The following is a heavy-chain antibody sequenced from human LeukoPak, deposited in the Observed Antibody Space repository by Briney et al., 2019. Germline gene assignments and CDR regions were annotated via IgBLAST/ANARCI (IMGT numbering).Heavy chain of an antibody. D-gene: IGHD6-13*01. Sequence: GGSLRLSCAASGFTFDDYVMHWVRQAPGKGLEWVSLISLDGVSTYYADSVKGRFTISRDNSKNSLYLQMDSLRTEDTALYYCAKDWGVAAAGSLDYWGQGTLVTVSS. CDR3: AKDWGVAAAGSLDY. CDR2: ISLDGVST. CDR1: GFTFDDYV. J-gene: IGHJ4*02. V-gene: IGHV3-43*01.